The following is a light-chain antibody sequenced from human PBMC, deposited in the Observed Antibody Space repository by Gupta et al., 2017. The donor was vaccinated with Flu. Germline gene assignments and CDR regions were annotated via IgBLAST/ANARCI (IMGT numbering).Light chain of an antibody. V-gene: IGKV3-15*01. CDR2: GVS. CDR1: QSIGSH. Sequence: EIVMTQSPATLSVSPGERATLSCRASQSIGSHLAGYQQKPGQPPRLLIYGVSTRTSGIPARFRGSGSGTEFALTISDLQAEDFAVYFCQQYNNWPPATFGQGTKVESK. J-gene: IGKJ1*01. CDR3: QQYNNWPPAT.